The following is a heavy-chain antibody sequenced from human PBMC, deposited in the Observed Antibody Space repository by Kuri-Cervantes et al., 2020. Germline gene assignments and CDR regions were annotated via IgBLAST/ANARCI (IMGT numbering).Heavy chain of an antibody. Sequence: GGSLRLSCAASGFTFSSYGMHWVRQAPGKGLEWVAVIWYDGSNKYYADSVKGRFTISRDNSKNTLYLQMNSLRAEDTAVYYCARQPYDYSSGWYGAFDIWGQGTMVTVSS. CDR1: GFTFSSYG. CDR3: ARQPYDYSSGWYGAFDI. V-gene: IGHV3-33*01. CDR2: IWYDGSNK. J-gene: IGHJ3*02. D-gene: IGHD6-19*01.